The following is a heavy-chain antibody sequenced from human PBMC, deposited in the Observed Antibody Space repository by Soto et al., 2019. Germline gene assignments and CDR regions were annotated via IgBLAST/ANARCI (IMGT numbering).Heavy chain of an antibody. Sequence: LETLCLTWAVAGGTISSSNGWRWVRPPPGKGLGWIGEIYHSGSTNYNPSLRSRVTMSIDTSQEQFSLKLSSVTATDTAVYYCARHVNLPLAGTGFDSWGRGTLVTVSS. J-gene: IGHJ4*02. CDR1: GGTISSSNG. V-gene: IGHV4-4*02. CDR3: ARHVNLPLAGTGFDS. D-gene: IGHD6-19*01. CDR2: IYHSGST.